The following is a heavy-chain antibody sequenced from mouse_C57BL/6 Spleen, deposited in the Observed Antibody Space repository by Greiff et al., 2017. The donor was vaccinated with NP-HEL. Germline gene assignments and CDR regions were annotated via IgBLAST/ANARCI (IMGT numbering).Heavy chain of an antibody. CDR1: GYSITSGYY. CDR3: ARGDGYYSLPY. Sequence: VQLKVSGPGLVKPSQSLSLTCSVTGYSITSGYYWNWIRQFPGNKLEWMGYISYDGSNNYNPSLKNRISITRDTSKNQFFLKLNSVTTEDTATYYCARGDGYYSLPYWGQGTLVTVSA. V-gene: IGHV3-6*01. J-gene: IGHJ3*01. D-gene: IGHD2-3*01. CDR2: ISYDGSN.